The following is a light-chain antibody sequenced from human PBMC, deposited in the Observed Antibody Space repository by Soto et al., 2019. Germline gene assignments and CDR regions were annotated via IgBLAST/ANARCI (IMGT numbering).Light chain of an antibody. V-gene: IGLV2-14*01. J-gene: IGLJ1*01. CDR1: SSDVCCYNN. CDR3: SSYTSSSCYV. Sequence: QSALTQPASGSRSPGQSNTISCTGTSSDVCCYNNVSWYQQHPGKAPALMIYACSNLPSGVSNRSSGSKSGNTASLTNSGLQAEAEADYHCSSYTSSSCYVFGNGLKVTVL. CDR2: ACS.